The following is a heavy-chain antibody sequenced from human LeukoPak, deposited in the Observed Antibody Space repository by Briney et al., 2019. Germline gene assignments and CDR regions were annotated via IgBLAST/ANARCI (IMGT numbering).Heavy chain of an antibody. Sequence: SETLSLTCAVSGGSISSGGYSWSWIRQPPGKGLEWIGYIYHSGSTYYDPSLKSRVTISVDRSKNQFSLKLSSVTAADTAVYYCARLSSGWIIIDHWGQGTLVTVSS. V-gene: IGHV4-30-2*01. CDR2: IYHSGST. CDR1: GGSISSGGYS. CDR3: ARLSSGWIIIDH. D-gene: IGHD6-19*01. J-gene: IGHJ4*02.